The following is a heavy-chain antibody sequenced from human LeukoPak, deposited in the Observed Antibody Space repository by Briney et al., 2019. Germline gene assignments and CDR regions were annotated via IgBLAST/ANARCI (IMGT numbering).Heavy chain of an antibody. CDR3: ARRLFYSRGAFDF. CDR1: GGSIYSYY. J-gene: IGHJ3*01. Sequence: SETLSLTCTVSGGSIYSYYWSWIRQPPGKGLEWIGYIYYSGSTNYNPSLKSRVTISVDTSKNQFSLNLSSVTAADTAVYYCARRLFYSRGAFDFWGQGTMVTVSS. CDR2: IYYSGST. V-gene: IGHV4-59*01. D-gene: IGHD2-21*01.